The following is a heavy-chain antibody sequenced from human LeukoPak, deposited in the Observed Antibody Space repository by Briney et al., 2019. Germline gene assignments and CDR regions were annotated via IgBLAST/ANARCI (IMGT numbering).Heavy chain of an antibody. V-gene: IGHV4-38-2*02. CDR1: GYSITSGFY. D-gene: IGHD2-15*01. CDR3: AREKSPDYCSGASCYFDY. Sequence: SETLSLTCTVSGYSITSGFYWGWIRQSPGKGLEWIGSMYHRGTSYYNPSLKSRVTISVDTSKNQFSLKLSSVTAADTAVYYCAREKSPDYCSGASCYFDYWGQGTLVTVSP. J-gene: IGHJ4*02. CDR2: MYHRGTS.